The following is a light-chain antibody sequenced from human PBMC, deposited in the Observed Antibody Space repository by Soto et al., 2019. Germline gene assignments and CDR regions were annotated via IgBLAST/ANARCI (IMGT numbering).Light chain of an antibody. J-gene: IGKJ4*01. CDR2: WAS. CDR1: QSLLSSSNNKNY. V-gene: IGKV4-1*01. Sequence: DIVMTQSPDSLAVSLGERATINCKSSQSLLSSSNNKNYLSWYQPKPGQAPKALIYWASTRESGVPDRSSGRGSGTDFTLTICGLQSEDLAVYYCHPKHRSPLTFGGGTKVEIK. CDR3: HPKHRSPLT.